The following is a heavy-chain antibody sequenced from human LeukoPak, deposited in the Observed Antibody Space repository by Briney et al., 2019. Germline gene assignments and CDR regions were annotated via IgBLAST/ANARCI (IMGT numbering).Heavy chain of an antibody. J-gene: IGHJ5*02. CDR3: ARDRRYNWFDP. CDR1: GYSISSGYY. Sequence: SETLSLTCTVSGYSISSGYYWSWIRQPAGKGLEWIGRIYTSGSTNYNPSLKSRVTISVDTSKNQFSLKLSSVTAADTAVYYCARDRRYNWFDPWGQGTLVTVSS. V-gene: IGHV4-61*02. CDR2: IYTSGST.